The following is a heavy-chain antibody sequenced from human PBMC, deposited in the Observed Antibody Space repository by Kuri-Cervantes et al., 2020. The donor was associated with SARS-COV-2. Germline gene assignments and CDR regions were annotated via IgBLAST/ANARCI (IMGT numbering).Heavy chain of an antibody. CDR3: AKLGSRRHYED. V-gene: IGHV3-23*01. Sequence: GESLKISCAASGFTFSSYAMSWVRQAPGKRLEWVSAISGSGGSTYYADSVKGRFTISRDNSKNTLYLQMNSLRAEDTAVYYCAKLGSRRHYEDWGQGTLVTVSS. J-gene: IGHJ4*02. D-gene: IGHD4-17*01. CDR1: GFTFSSYA. CDR2: ISGSGGST.